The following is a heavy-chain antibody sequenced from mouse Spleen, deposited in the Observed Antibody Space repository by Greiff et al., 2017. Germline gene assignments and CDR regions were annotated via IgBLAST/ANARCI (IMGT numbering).Heavy chain of an antibody. V-gene: IGHV14-2*01. CDR2: IGREGGET. Sequence: EVQLQQSGAELVKPGASVKLSCTASGFTIRDYYMPWVKQSTEKGLEWMARIGREGGETKYAQRFKGKATISGDTASNTVYLQLSSLTSEDTAMYYCARGDDYGNNYGVDYWGQGTTLTVSS. D-gene: IGHD1-1*01. J-gene: IGHJ4*01. CDR1: GFTIRDYY. CDR3: ARGDDYGNNYGVDY.